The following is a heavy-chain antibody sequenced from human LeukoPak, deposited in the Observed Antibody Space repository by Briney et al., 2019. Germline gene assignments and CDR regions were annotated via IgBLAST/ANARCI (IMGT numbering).Heavy chain of an antibody. CDR3: ARGCVTPGAFEV. CDR2: INHSGST. V-gene: IGHV4-34*01. J-gene: IGHJ3*01. Sequence: PSETLSLTCAVYGGSFSGYYWSWIRQPPGKGLEWIGEINHSGSTNYNPSLKSRVTISVDTSKNQFSLNLSSVTAADTAVYYCARGCVTPGAFEVWGQGTMVTVSS. CDR1: GGSFSGYY. D-gene: IGHD2-21*02.